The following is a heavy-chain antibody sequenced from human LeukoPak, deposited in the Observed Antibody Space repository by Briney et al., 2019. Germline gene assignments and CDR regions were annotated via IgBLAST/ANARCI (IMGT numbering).Heavy chain of an antibody. CDR3: ARDWYSGSYPIDY. D-gene: IGHD1-26*01. V-gene: IGHV1-2*02. Sequence: ASVKVSCKASGFTFTGYYMHWVRQAPGQGLEWMGWINPNSGGTNYAQKFQGRVTMTRDTSITTAYMELTSLRSDDTAVYYCARDWYSGSYPIDYWGQGTLVTVSS. J-gene: IGHJ4*02. CDR2: INPNSGGT. CDR1: GFTFTGYY.